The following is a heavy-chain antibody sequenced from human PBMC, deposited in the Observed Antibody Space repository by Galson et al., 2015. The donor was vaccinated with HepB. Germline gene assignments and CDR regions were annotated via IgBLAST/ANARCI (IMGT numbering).Heavy chain of an antibody. V-gene: IGHV3-23*01. D-gene: IGHD5-18*01. J-gene: IGHJ4*02. CDR1: GFTIRTYA. CDR3: AKRADTAKLIPYYFDS. Sequence: SLRLSCAASGFTIRTYAMTWVRQAPGKGLEWVSSISNGGDSTYYADSVKGRFTISRDNAKNTLYLQMNSLRAEDTAIYYCAKRADTAKLIPYYFDSWSQGTLVTVSS. CDR2: ISNGGDST.